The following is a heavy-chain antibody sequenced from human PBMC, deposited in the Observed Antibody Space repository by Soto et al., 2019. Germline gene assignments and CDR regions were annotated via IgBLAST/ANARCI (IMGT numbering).Heavy chain of an antibody. CDR3: GRHRRETGTYAQPLDY. J-gene: IGHJ4*02. CDR2: ISYGAIT. Sequence: SETLWLTCAVSGASISSTSYFWGWIRQPPGKGLEWIGSISYGAITYHNPSLKSRATMSMDTSKSHLSLKLTSVTAADTAVYYCGRHRRETGTYAQPLDYWGQGTMVTVS. D-gene: IGHD1-1*01. V-gene: IGHV4-39*01. CDR1: GASISSTSYF.